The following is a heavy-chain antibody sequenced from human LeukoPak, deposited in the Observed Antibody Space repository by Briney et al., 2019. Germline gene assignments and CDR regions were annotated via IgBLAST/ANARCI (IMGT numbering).Heavy chain of an antibody. J-gene: IGHJ4*02. V-gene: IGHV2-70*11. D-gene: IGHD3-10*01. CDR3: ARIRTPYGSGSYYNFD. CDR2: IDWDDEK. Sequence: SGPALVKPTQTLTLTCTFSGFSLSTSGMCVSWIRQPPGKALEWLARIDWDDEKYYSTSLKTRLTISKDTSKNQVVLTMTNMDPVDTATYYCARIRTPYGSGSYYNFDWGQGTLVTVSS. CDR1: GFSLSTSGMC.